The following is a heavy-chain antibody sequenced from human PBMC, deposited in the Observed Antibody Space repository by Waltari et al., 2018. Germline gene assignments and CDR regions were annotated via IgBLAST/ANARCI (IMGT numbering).Heavy chain of an antibody. J-gene: IGHJ4*02. V-gene: IGHV4-39*01. CDR2: IYYSGTT. CDR1: GGSSRRSGYY. CDR3: ARQSYYDESGHD. Sequence: QLELQESGPGLVKPSETLSLTCRGCGGSSRRSGYYWVWIRQPPGQGLEWIGSIYYSGTTYYNPSLNSRVTISVDTSKNQFSLKLTSVTAADTAMYFCARQSYYDESGHDWGQGTLVTVSS. D-gene: IGHD3-22*01.